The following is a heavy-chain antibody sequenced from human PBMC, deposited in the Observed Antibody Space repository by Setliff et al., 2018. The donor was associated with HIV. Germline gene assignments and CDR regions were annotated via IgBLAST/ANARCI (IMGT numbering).Heavy chain of an antibody. Sequence: PGGSLRLSCAASGFTFSDYYMSWIRQAPGKGLEWVSYISSSSSTRYYAGSVKGRFTISRENAKNSLYLQMNSLRAEDTAVYYCARVGYTSFWYDSWGQGTLVTVSS. CDR2: ISSSSSTR. V-gene: IGHV3-11*04. D-gene: IGHD6-13*01. CDR3: ARVGYTSFWYDS. CDR1: GFTFSDYY. J-gene: IGHJ5*01.